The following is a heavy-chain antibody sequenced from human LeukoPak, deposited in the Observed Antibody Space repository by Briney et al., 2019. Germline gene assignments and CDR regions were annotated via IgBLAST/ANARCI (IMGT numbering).Heavy chain of an antibody. D-gene: IGHD3-22*01. CDR2: INSDGSRI. Sequence: GGSLRLSCAASGFTFSTYWMHWVRQVPGKGPVWVSRINSDGSRITYADSVKGRFTISRDNAKNTLYLQTNSLRAEDTAVYYCARDPYYDSSGYYDYWGQGTLVTVSS. V-gene: IGHV3-74*01. CDR1: GFTFSTYW. J-gene: IGHJ4*02. CDR3: ARDPYYDSSGYYDY.